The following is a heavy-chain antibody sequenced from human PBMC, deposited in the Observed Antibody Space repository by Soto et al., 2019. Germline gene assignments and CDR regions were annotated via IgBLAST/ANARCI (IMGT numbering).Heavy chain of an antibody. J-gene: IGHJ4*02. Sequence: GGSLRLSCAASGFTFSSYSMNWVSQAPGKGLEWVSYISSSSSTIYYADTVKGRFTISRDNAKNSLYLQMNSLRAEDTAVYYCARAYRTENSGYDFRVVFDYWREGTLVSVSS. CDR1: GFTFSSYS. CDR3: ARAYRTENSGYDFRVVFDY. CDR2: ISSSSSTI. D-gene: IGHD5-12*01. V-gene: IGHV3-48*01.